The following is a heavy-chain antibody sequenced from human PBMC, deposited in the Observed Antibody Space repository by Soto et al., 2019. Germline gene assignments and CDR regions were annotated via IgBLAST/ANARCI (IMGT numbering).Heavy chain of an antibody. V-gene: IGHV3-73*01. CDR3: SRLGDYSISSAGY. CDR1: AFTLSGSS. D-gene: IGHD6-6*01. Sequence: EVQLVESGGGLVQPGGSLKLSCTASAFTLSGSSVHWVRQASGKGLEWVGRIRSKANSYATAYAASVKGRFTISRDDSKNTAYLEMNSLQTEDTAVYYCSRLGDYSISSAGYWGQGTLVTVSS. CDR2: IRSKANSYAT. J-gene: IGHJ4*02.